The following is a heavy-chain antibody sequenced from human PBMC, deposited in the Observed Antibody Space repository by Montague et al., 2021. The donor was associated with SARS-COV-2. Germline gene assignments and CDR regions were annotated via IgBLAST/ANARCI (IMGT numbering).Heavy chain of an antibody. J-gene: IGHJ6*03. D-gene: IGHD3-3*01. CDR2: IHYSGST. CDR1: GGSISGSNYY. Sequence: SETLSLTCTVSGGSISGSNYYWGWIRQPPGKGLEWIGTIHYSGSTYYKPSLKSRVTTSLDTSKNQFSLKLSSVTAADTAVYYCARGDFGVVIIPYYYYMDVWGKGTTVTDSS. CDR3: ARGDFGVVIIPYYYYMDV. V-gene: IGHV4-39*01.